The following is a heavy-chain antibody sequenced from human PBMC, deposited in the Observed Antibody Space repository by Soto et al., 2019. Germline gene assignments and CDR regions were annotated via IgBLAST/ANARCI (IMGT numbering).Heavy chain of an antibody. CDR3: ARDNGGSYSDAFDI. Sequence: QVQLVESGGGVVQPGRSLRLSCAASGFTFSSYGMHWVRQAPGKGQEWVAVIWYDGSNKYYADSVKGRFTISRDNSKNTLYLQMNSLRAEDTAVYYCARDNGGSYSDAFDIWGQGTMVTVSS. CDR1: GFTFSSYG. D-gene: IGHD1-26*01. J-gene: IGHJ3*02. CDR2: IWYDGSNK. V-gene: IGHV3-33*01.